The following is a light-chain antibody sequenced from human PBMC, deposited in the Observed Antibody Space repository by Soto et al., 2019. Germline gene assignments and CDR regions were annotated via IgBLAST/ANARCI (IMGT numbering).Light chain of an antibody. J-gene: IGKJ1*01. V-gene: IGKV1-5*03. CDR1: QTISSW. CDR3: QHYNSYSEA. CDR2: KAS. Sequence: DIPMTQSPSTLSGSVGDRVTITCRASQTISSWLAWYQQKPGKAPKLLIYKASTLKSGVPSRFSGSGSGTEFTLTISSMQPDEFATYYCQHYNSYSEAFGQVTKVELK.